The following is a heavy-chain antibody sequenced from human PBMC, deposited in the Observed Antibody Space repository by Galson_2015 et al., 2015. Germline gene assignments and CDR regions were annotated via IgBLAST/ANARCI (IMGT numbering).Heavy chain of an antibody. V-gene: IGHV2-70*11. Sequence: PGLGEPTQHLTLTCTFSGVSLSTSGMCVSWIRQPPGKALEWLSRIDWGGGKYYSTSLKTRLTISKDTSKNQVVLTMTNMDPVDTATYYCARNYDSSGYDPYYFDYWGQGTLVTVSS. CDR2: IDWGGGK. CDR3: ARNYDSSGYDPYYFDY. D-gene: IGHD3-22*01. J-gene: IGHJ4*02. CDR1: GVSLSTSGMC.